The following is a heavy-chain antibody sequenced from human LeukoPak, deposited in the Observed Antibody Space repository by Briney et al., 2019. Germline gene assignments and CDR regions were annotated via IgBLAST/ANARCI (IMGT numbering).Heavy chain of an antibody. J-gene: IGHJ3*02. CDR2: ISGSGGST. Sequence: GGSLRLSCAASGFTFSSYAMSWVRQAPGKGLEWVSAISGSGGSTYYADSVKGRFTISRDNSKNTLYLQMNSPRAEDTAVYYCAKDQDYYDSSGYVPYAFDIWGQGTMVTVSS. CDR3: AKDQDYYDSSGYVPYAFDI. CDR1: GFTFSSYA. V-gene: IGHV3-23*01. D-gene: IGHD3-22*01.